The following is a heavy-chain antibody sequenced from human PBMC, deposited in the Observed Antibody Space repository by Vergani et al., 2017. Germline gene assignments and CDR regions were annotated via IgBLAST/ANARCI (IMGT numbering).Heavy chain of an antibody. CDR3: ARDSSLAYCGGDCYSNWFDP. Sequence: QVQLVESGGGVVQPGRSLRLSCAASGFTFSSYAMHWVRQAPGKGLEWVAVISYDGINKYYADSVKGRFTISRDNSKNTLYLQMNSLRDEDTAVYYCARDSSLAYCGGDCYSNWFDPWGQGTLVTVSS. V-gene: IGHV3-30-3*01. D-gene: IGHD2-21*01. CDR2: ISYDGINK. J-gene: IGHJ5*02. CDR1: GFTFSSYA.